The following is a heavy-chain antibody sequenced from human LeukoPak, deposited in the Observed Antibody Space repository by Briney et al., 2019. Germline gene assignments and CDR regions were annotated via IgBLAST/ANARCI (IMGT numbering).Heavy chain of an antibody. CDR1: GGSISSGSYY. D-gene: IGHD2-15*01. CDR3: ARAIVVPYYFDS. J-gene: IGHJ4*02. V-gene: IGHV4-61*02. CDR2: VSTSGNT. Sequence: SETLSLTCTVSGGSISSGSYYWSWIRQPAGKGLEWLGRVSTSGNTMYNPSLKSRVTISIDPSRDQFSLNLNSVTAADTAVYFCARAIVVPYYFDSWGQGTLLTVSS.